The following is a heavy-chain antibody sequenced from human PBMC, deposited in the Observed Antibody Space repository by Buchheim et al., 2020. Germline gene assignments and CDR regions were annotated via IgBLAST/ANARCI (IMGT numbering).Heavy chain of an antibody. J-gene: IGHJ6*02. CDR2: INSDGSSV. Sequence: EVQLVESGGGLVQPGGSLRLSCAASGFIFSSNWMRWVRQAPGKGLVWVSRINSDGSSVFYADSVKGRFTISRDNAKNTLYLQMNSLRAEDTAVCYCARGGDDYGDYYGLDVWGQGTT. CDR3: ARGGDDYGDYYGLDV. V-gene: IGHV3-74*01. D-gene: IGHD4-17*01. CDR1: GFIFSSNW.